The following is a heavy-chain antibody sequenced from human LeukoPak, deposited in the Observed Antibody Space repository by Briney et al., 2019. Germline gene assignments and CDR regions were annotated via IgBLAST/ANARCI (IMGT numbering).Heavy chain of an antibody. CDR3: ARGFHGFGFGVPTPYYYYMDV. CDR2: MNPNSGNT. D-gene: IGHD3-3*01. CDR1: GYTFTSYD. Sequence: GASVKVSCKASGYTFTSYDINWVRQATGQGLEWMGWMNPNSGNTGYAQKFQGRVTITRNTSISTAYMELSSLRSEDTAVYYCARGFHGFGFGVPTPYYYYMDVWGKGTTVTVSS. V-gene: IGHV1-8*03. J-gene: IGHJ6*03.